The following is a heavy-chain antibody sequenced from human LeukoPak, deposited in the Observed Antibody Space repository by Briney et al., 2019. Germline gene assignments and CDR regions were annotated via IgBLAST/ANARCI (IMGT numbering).Heavy chain of an antibody. V-gene: IGHV3-23*01. CDR3: ARESNYNFDC. J-gene: IGHJ4*02. CDR1: EFTFSSYA. Sequence: GGSLRLSCAASEFTFSSYAMSWVRQAPGKGLGWVSAIRDSGVSTYYTDSVKGRFTISRDNSKNTLYLQMNSLRAEDTAVYYCARESNYNFDCWGQGTLVTVFS. CDR2: IRDSGVST. D-gene: IGHD4-11*01.